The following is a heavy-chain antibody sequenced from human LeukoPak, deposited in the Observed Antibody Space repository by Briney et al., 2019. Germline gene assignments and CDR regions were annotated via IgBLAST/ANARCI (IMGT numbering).Heavy chain of an antibody. J-gene: IGHJ4*02. CDR1: GFTFSSYA. CDR2: XXGSGGST. Sequence: GGSLRLSCAASGFTFSSYAMSWVRQAPGKGLXXXXXXXGSGGSTYYADSVKGRFTISRDNSKNTLYLQMNSLRAEDTAVYYCAKDRVVRGVIITADRDYWGQGTLVTVSS. V-gene: IGHV3-23*01. CDR3: AKDRVVRGVIITADRDY. D-gene: IGHD3-10*01.